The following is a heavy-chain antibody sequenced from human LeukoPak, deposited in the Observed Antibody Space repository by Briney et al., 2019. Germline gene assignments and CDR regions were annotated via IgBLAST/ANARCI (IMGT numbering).Heavy chain of an antibody. CDR3: ASIENTYGGKFDY. D-gene: IGHD5-18*01. J-gene: IGHJ4*02. Sequence: PSETLSLTCNVSGGSINSGSYYCGWIRQTPGKGLEWIGSIYYSGSAYFNPSLKSRVTMSVDTSKNQFSLKLSSVTAADTAVYFCASIENTYGGKFDYWGQGILVTVSS. V-gene: IGHV4-39*01. CDR2: IYYSGSA. CDR1: GGSINSGSYY.